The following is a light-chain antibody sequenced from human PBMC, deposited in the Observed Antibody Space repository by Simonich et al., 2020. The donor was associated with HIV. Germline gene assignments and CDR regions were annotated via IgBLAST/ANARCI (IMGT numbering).Light chain of an antibody. CDR2: EGT. CDR3: CSYASSNTLI. Sequence: QSALTQPASVSGSPGQSITISCTGTRSDVGSYDVVSWYQHHPGKAPKRIIYEGTKRPSGVSNRFSGSKSGNTASLTISGLQAEDEADYYCCSYASSNTLIFGGGTKLTVL. CDR1: RSDVGSYDV. J-gene: IGLJ2*01. V-gene: IGLV2-23*01.